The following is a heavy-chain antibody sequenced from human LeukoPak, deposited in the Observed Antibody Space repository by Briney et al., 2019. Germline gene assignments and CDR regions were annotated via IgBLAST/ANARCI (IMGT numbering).Heavy chain of an antibody. J-gene: IGHJ4*02. Sequence: PSQTLSLTCAVSGGSLSSGGYSWSWIRQPPGTGLEWIGYIYHSGSTYYNPSLKSRVTISVDRSKNQFSLKLSSVTAADTAVYYCARTTGGSGEFDYWGQGTLVTVSS. D-gene: IGHD3-10*01. CDR1: GGSLSSGGYS. V-gene: IGHV4-30-2*01. CDR3: ARTTGGSGEFDY. CDR2: IYHSGST.